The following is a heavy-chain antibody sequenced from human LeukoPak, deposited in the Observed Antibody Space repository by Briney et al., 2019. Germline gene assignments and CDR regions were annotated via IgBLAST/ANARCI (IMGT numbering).Heavy chain of an antibody. V-gene: IGHV3-23*01. CDR2: IGGNDGKT. J-gene: IGHJ4*02. D-gene: IGHD3-9*01. CDR1: GFTFSNYA. Sequence: PGGSLRLSCATSGFTFSNYAMSWVRQAPGKGLEWVSSIGGNDGKTYYRDSVKGRFTFPRDNSKNTLYLQVNSLRAEDTAVYHCTKVIRNYDMAFDYWGQGTLVTVSS. CDR3: TKVIRNYDMAFDY.